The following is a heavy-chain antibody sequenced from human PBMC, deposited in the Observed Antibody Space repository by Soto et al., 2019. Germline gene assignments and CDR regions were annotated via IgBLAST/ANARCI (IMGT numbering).Heavy chain of an antibody. D-gene: IGHD1-26*01. Sequence: QVQLQESGPGLVKPSETLSLTCTVSGGSVSSGSYYWSWIRQPPGKGLEWIGYIYYSGRTNYNPSLKSRVTISVDTSKNQFSLKLSSVTAADTAVYYCARDKVGATSDYYGMDVWGQGTTVTFSS. V-gene: IGHV4-61*01. CDR3: ARDKVGATSDYYGMDV. CDR1: GGSVSSGSYY. J-gene: IGHJ6*02. CDR2: IYYSGRT.